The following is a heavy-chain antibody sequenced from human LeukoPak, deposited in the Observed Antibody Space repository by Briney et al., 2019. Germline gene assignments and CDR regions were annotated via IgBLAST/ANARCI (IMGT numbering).Heavy chain of an antibody. CDR2: ISSSSSTI. CDR3: ARRDGYKSHFDY. Sequence: PGGSLRLSCSASGXPFSSYGMNWVRQAPGKGLEWVSYISSSSSTIYYADSVKGRFTISRDNAKNSLYLQMNSLRDEDTAVYYCARRDGYKSHFDYWGQGTLVTVSS. J-gene: IGHJ4*02. V-gene: IGHV3-48*02. CDR1: GXPFSSYG. D-gene: IGHD5-24*01.